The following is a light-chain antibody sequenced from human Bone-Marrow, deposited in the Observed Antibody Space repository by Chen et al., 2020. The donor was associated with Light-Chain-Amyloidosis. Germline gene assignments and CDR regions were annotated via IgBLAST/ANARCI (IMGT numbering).Light chain of an antibody. Sequence: QSALTQPASVSGSPGQSITISCTGTSSDVGSYHLVSWYQQHPGKAPTLMIYEVSKRPSGVSNRVSGSTSGNTASLTISGLQAEDEADYYCCSYAGSSTWVFGGGTKLTVL. V-gene: IGLV2-23*02. CDR1: SSDVGSYHL. J-gene: IGLJ3*02. CDR2: EVS. CDR3: CSYAGSSTWV.